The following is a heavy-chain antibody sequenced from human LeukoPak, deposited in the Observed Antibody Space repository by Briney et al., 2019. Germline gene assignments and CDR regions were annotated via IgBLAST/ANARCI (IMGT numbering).Heavy chain of an antibody. CDR2: IIPIFGTA. V-gene: IGHV1-69*13. D-gene: IGHD2-2*02. J-gene: IGHJ5*02. CDR1: GGTFSSYA. CDR3: ASSDIVVVPAAINWFDP. Sequence: ASVKVSCKASGGTFSSYAISWVRQAPGQGLEWMGGIIPIFGTANYAQKFQGRVTITADESTSTAHMELSSLRSEDTAVYYCASSDIVVVPAAINWFDPWGQGTLVTVSS.